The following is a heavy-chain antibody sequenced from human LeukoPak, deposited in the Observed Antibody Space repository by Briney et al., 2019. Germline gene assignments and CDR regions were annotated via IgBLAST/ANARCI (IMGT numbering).Heavy chain of an antibody. V-gene: IGHV3-21*01. CDR2: ISSSSSYI. CDR1: GFTFSSYS. CDR3: ARGPSVGSGSYAYYYYYMDV. Sequence: GGSLRLSCAASGFTFSSYSMNWVRQAPGKGLEWVSSISSSSSYIYYADSGKGRFTISRDNAKNSLYLQMNSLRAEDTAVYYCARGPSVGSGSYAYYYYYMDVWGKGTTVTVSS. D-gene: IGHD3-10*01. J-gene: IGHJ6*03.